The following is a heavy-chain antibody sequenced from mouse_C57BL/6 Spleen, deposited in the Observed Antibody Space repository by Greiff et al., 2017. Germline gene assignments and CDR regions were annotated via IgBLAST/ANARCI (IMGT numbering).Heavy chain of an antibody. J-gene: IGHJ4*01. Sequence: EVQLQQSGPELVKPGASVKMSCKASGYTFTDYNMHWVKQSHGKSLEWIGYINPNNGGTSYNQKFKGKATLTVNKSSSTAYMELRSLTSEDSAVYYCARGGLLRYYYAMDYWGQGTSVTVSS. CDR3: ARGGLLRYYYAMDY. V-gene: IGHV1-22*01. D-gene: IGHD1-1*01. CDR1: GYTFTDYN. CDR2: INPNNGGT.